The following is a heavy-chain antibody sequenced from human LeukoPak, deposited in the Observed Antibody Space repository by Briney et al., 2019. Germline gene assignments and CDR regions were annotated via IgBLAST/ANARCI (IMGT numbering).Heavy chain of an antibody. CDR2: IRSKAYGGTT. V-gene: IGHV3-49*04. CDR3: TRDKIGYCSGGSCPGDYYYYMDV. J-gene: IGHJ6*03. CDR1: GFTFGDYA. Sequence: GGSLRLSCTVSGFTFGDYAMSWVRQAPGKGLEWVGFIRSKAYGGTTEYAASVKGRFTISRDDSKSIAYLQMNSLKTEDTAVYYCTRDKIGYCSGGSCPGDYYYYMDVWGKGTTVTVSS. D-gene: IGHD2-15*01.